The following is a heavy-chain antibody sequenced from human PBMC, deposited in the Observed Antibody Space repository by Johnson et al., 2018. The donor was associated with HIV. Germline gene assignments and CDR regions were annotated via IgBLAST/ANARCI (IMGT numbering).Heavy chain of an antibody. Sequence: MMLVDSGGGLVQPGGSLRLSCAASGFTVSSDYMTWVHQAPGKGLEWVSIIYSGGSTYYTRSVKGRFTISSDNAKNSLYLQMNSLRAEDTAVYYCARGGSCYNAHFDIWGQVTMVTVSS. V-gene: IGHV3-66*01. CDR2: IYSGGST. CDR3: ARGGSCYNAHFDI. J-gene: IGHJ3*02. D-gene: IGHD2-15*01. CDR1: GFTVSSDY.